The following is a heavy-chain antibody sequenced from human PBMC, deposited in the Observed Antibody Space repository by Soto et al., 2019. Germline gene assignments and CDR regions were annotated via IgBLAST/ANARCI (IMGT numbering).Heavy chain of an antibody. D-gene: IGHD3-10*01. CDR2: IYTDGST. CDR1: GFTVSINY. CDR3: ARSPNIYNSWFDP. V-gene: IGHV3-66*01. Sequence: PGGSLRLSCAASGFTVSINYMSWVRQAPGKGLEWVSVIYTDGSTYYGDSVKGRFSISRDSSKNTLFLQMNTLRAEDTAVYYCARSPNIYNSWFDPWGQGTLVTVSS. J-gene: IGHJ5*02.